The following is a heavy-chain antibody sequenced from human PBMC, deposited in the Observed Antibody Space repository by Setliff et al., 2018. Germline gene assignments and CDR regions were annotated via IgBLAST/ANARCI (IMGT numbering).Heavy chain of an antibody. D-gene: IGHD3-16*01. Sequence: GGSLRLSCAASGFAFSSYMNWVRQAPGKGLECVSSISAGTTYIYYADSVKGRFTISRDNAKNSLYLEMNSLRAEDTAVYYCARGPTLIDSWGQGTLVTAPQ. CDR1: GFAFSSY. V-gene: IGHV3-21*01. CDR3: ARGPTLIDS. J-gene: IGHJ4*02. CDR2: ISAGTTYI.